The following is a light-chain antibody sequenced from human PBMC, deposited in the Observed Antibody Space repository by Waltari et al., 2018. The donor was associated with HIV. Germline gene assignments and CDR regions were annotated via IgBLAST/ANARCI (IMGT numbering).Light chain of an antibody. J-gene: IGLJ2*01. CDR1: SSDVGAYKF. Sequence: QSALTQPPSASGSPGQSVTISCTGTSSDVGAYKFVSWYQQHPGKAPKLMIYEINQRPAGVPDRFSGSKSGSTASLTVSGLQAEDEAEYYCSSVSGSINCVVFGGGTKLTVL. CDR3: SSVSGSINCVV. CDR2: EIN. V-gene: IGLV2-8*01.